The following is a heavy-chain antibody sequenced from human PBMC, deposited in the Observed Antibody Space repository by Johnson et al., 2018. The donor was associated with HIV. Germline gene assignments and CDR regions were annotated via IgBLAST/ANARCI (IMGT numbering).Heavy chain of an antibody. CDR3: AAYYYFWSGSYTSGFDI. CDR1: GFTFSSFG. CDR2: VSDHGRTT. Sequence: QVQLVESGGGVVQPGRSLRLSCAASGFTFSSFGMHWVRQAPGKGLEWVAVVSDHGRTTYLADSFKGRFTISIDNSKNTVFLQMNSLRPEDTAMYYCAAYYYFWSGSYTSGFDIWGQGTMVTVSS. D-gene: IGHD3-3*01. J-gene: IGHJ3*02. V-gene: IGHV3-30*03.